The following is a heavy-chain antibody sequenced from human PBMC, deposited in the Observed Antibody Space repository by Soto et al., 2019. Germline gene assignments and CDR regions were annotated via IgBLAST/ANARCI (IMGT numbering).Heavy chain of an antibody. J-gene: IGHJ5*02. V-gene: IGHV4-34*01. Sequence: QVQLQQWGAGLLKPSETLSLTCAVYGGSFSGYYWSWIRQPPGKGLEWIGEINHSGSTNYNPSLKSRVTISVDTSKNQFSLKLSSVTAADTSVYYCARGLYSSSSEGYYWFDPWGQGTLVTVSS. CDR3: ARGLYSSSSEGYYWFDP. CDR2: INHSGST. D-gene: IGHD6-6*01. CDR1: GGSFSGYY.